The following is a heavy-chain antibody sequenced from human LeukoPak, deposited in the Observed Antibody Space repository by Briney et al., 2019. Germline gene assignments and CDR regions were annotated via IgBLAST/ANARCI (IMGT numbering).Heavy chain of an antibody. CDR1: GFTFSSYW. J-gene: IGHJ4*02. V-gene: IGHV3-74*01. CDR2: INSDGSST. D-gene: IGHD7-27*01. Sequence: GGSLRLSCAASGFTFSSYWMRWVRQAPGKGLVWVSRINSDGSSTSYADSVKGRFTISRDNAKNTLYLQMNSLRAEDTAVYYCARARRGWGFDYWGQGTLVTVSS. CDR3: ARARRGWGFDY.